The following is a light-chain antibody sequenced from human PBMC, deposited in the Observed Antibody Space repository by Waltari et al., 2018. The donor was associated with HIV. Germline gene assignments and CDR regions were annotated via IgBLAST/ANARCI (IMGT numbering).Light chain of an antibody. CDR3: QHYHSWPGT. CDR1: QSIRGD. CDR2: DAS. Sequence: EIVLTQSPAILSGSPGERVTLSCRASQSIRGDLAWYHQKPGQSPRLLIYDASTRATGVPPTFSGSGSGTDFTLTISGLQADDFVVYYCQHYHSWPGTFGQGTKVEV. J-gene: IGKJ1*01. V-gene: IGKV3-15*01.